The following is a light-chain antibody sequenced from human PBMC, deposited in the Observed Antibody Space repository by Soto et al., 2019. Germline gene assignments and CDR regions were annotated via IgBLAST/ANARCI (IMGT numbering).Light chain of an antibody. V-gene: IGLV2-8*01. J-gene: IGLJ3*02. CDR1: SSDVGAYNY. Sequence: QSALTQPPSASGSPGQSVTISCTGTSSDVGAYNYVSWYQQHPGKAPKLIIYEVTRRPSGVPDRFSGSKSGNTASLTVSGLQAEDEADYYCNSYAGAGSNKWVFGGWTKLTVL. CDR2: EVT. CDR3: NSYAGAGSNKWV.